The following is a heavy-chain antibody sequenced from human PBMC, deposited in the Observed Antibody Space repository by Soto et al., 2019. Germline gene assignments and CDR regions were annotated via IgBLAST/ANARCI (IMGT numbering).Heavy chain of an antibody. D-gene: IGHD6-19*01. V-gene: IGHV4-4*02. J-gene: IGHJ4*02. CDR1: SASISDNNW. Sequence: QVQLQESGQGLLKPSETLSLTCAVSSASISDNNWWSWVRQSPQQGLEWIGELHHGGTTNYNPSLKSRVTISMDRSQNQIFMQLNSVTAADSAIYYCARHIGVPGTRGFDYWGQGTLVTVSS. CDR3: ARHIGVPGTRGFDY. CDR2: LHHGGTT.